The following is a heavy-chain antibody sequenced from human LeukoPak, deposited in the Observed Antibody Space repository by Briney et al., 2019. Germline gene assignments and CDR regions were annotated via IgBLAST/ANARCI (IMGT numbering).Heavy chain of an antibody. Sequence: GGSLRLSCAASGFTFSTYAMSWVRQAPGKGLEWVSAISGSGGSTYYADSVKGRFTISRDNSKNTLYLQMNSLRAEDTAVYYCARTKSENAYGQHHGLDNWGQGILVTVSS. V-gene: IGHV3-23*01. D-gene: IGHD3-10*01. CDR3: ARTKSENAYGQHHGLDN. CDR2: ISGSGGST. CDR1: GFTFSTYA. J-gene: IGHJ4*02.